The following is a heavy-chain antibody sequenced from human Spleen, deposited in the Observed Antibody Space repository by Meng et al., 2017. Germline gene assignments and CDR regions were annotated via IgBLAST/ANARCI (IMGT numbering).Heavy chain of an antibody. CDR3: AKCYYDSSGDAFDI. CDR1: GFSFSSYA. V-gene: IGHV3-23*01. Sequence: GESLKISCATSGFSFSSYALKWFRQAPGKGLEWVSTISAGGLSTYYADTIKGRFTISRDNSKNTLYLQMNSLRAEDTAVYYCAKCYYDSSGDAFDIWGQGTMVTVSS. CDR2: ISAGGLST. D-gene: IGHD3-22*01. J-gene: IGHJ3*02.